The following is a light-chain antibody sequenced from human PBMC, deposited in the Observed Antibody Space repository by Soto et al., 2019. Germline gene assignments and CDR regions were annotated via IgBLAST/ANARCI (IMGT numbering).Light chain of an antibody. J-gene: IGKJ1*01. V-gene: IGKV1-39*01. CDR1: QSISSY. Sequence: DIQMTQSPSSLYASVGDRVTITCRASQSISSYLNWYQQKPGKAPKLLIYAASSLQSGVPSRFSGSGSGTDFTLTISSLQPEDFATYYCQLSYSTPWTFGQGTKVEIK. CDR2: AAS. CDR3: QLSYSTPWT.